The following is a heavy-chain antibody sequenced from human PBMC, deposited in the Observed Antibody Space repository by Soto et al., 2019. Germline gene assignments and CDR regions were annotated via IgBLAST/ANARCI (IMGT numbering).Heavy chain of an antibody. J-gene: IGHJ4*01. CDR1: GGSISSSDFY. D-gene: IGHD3-3*01. V-gene: IGHV4-30-4*01. CDR2: IYYIGST. CDR3: ARISLRFLEWLFWD. Sequence: PSETLSLTCTVSGGSISSSDFYWSWIRQPPGKGLEWIGYIYYIGSTNYNPSLKSRVNISVDTSKNQFSLKLSSVTAADTAVYYCARISLRFLEWLFWDWGHGNLVTVSS.